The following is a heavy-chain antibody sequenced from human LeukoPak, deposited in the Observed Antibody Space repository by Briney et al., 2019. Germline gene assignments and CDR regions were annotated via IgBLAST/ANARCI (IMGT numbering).Heavy chain of an antibody. CDR1: GFTFSSYA. CDR3: MLVGAITQPPEY. Sequence: PGGSLRLSCVASGFTFSSYAMHWVRQAPGKGLEWVAVISYDGSNKYYADSVKGRFTISRDNSKNTLYLQMNSLRAEDTAVYYCMLVGAITQPPEYWGQGTLVTVSS. V-gene: IGHV3-30-3*01. D-gene: IGHD1-26*01. J-gene: IGHJ4*02. CDR2: ISYDGSNK.